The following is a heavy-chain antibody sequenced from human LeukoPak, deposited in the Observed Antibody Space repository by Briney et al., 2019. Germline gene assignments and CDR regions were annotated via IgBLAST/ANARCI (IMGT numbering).Heavy chain of an antibody. Sequence: SETLSLTCTVSGGSISSGGYYWSWIRQHPGKGLQWIVYIYYSGSTYYNPSLKSRVTISVDTSKNQFSLKLSSVTAADTAVYYCARADGGYCSSTSCYLDWFDPWGQGTLVTVSS. CDR1: GGSISSGGYY. D-gene: IGHD2-2*01. V-gene: IGHV4-31*03. CDR2: IYYSGST. CDR3: ARADGGYCSSTSCYLDWFDP. J-gene: IGHJ5*02.